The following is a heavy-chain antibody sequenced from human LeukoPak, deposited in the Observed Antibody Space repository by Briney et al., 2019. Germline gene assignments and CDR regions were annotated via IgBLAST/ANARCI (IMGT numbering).Heavy chain of an antibody. D-gene: IGHD1-1*01. V-gene: IGHV1-2*02. CDR2: INPNSGGT. Sequence: GASVKVSCKASGYTFTGYYMHWVRQAPGQGLEWMGWINPNSGGTNYAQKFQGRVTMTRDTSISTAYMELSRLRSDDTAVYYCARSQLEWRYYYYYYMDVWGKGTTVTVSS. CDR1: GYTFTGYY. CDR3: ARSQLEWRYYYYYYMDV. J-gene: IGHJ6*03.